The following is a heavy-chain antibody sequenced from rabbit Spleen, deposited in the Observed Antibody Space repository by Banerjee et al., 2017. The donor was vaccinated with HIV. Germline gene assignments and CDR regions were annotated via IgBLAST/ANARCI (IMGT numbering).Heavy chain of an antibody. J-gene: IGHJ4*01. V-gene: IGHV1S40*01. CDR3: ARDAGTYDYIDVYFSL. Sequence: VESGGGLVKPGASLTLTCTASGFSFSNSYDMCWVRRAPGKGLEWIGCIYTGNGKTYYASWAKGRFTISKSSSTTVTLLMTSLTAADTATYFCARDAGTYDYIDVYFSLWGQGTLVTVS. D-gene: IGHD4-2*01. CDR2: IYTGNGKT. CDR1: GFSFSNSYD.